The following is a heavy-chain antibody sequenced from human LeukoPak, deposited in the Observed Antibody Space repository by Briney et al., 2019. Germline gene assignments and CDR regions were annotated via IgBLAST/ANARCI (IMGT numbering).Heavy chain of an antibody. CDR1: SGSISSGGHY. CDR2: IYYSGST. J-gene: IGHJ4*02. D-gene: IGHD6-13*01. CDR3: ARVEYSSSWNYFDY. V-gene: IGHV4-31*03. Sequence: SETLSLTCTVSSGSISSGGHYWSWICQHPGKGLEWIGYIYYSGSTYYNPSLKSRVTISVDTSKNQFSLELSSVTAADTAVYYCARVEYSSSWNYFDYWGQGTLVTVSS.